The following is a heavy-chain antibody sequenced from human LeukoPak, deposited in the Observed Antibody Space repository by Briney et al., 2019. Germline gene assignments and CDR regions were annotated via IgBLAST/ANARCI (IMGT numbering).Heavy chain of an antibody. D-gene: IGHD2-21*01. CDR3: ARGLCGGDCYDY. V-gene: IGHV3-21*01. J-gene: IGHJ4*02. Sequence: PGGSLRLSCAASGFTFSSYHMNWVRQAPGKGLEWVSSISSSSNYIYYADSVKGRFTISRDNAKNSVDLQMNSLRAEDTAVYYCARGLCGGDCYDYWGQGTLVTVPS. CDR1: GFTFSSYH. CDR2: ISSSSNYI.